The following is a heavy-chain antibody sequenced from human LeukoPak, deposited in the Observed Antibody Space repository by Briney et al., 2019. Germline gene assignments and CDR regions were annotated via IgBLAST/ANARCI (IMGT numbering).Heavy chain of an antibody. Sequence: SETLSLTCTVSGGSISSYYWSWIRQPPGKGLEWIGYIYYSGSTNYNPSLKSRVTISVDTSKNQFSLKLRSVTAADTALYYCARVRIPYYYMDFWGKGTTVTVSS. CDR2: IYYSGST. CDR1: GGSISSYY. J-gene: IGHJ6*03. CDR3: ARVRIPYYYMDF. V-gene: IGHV4-59*01. D-gene: IGHD2-21*01.